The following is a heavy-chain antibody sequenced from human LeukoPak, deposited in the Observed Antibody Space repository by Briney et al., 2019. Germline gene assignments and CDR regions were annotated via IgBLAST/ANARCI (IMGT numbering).Heavy chain of an antibody. CDR1: GYTFTSYA. V-gene: IGHV1-3*01. D-gene: IGHD6-19*01. Sequence: GASVKVSCKASGYTFTSYAMHWVRQAPGQRLEWMGWINAGNGNTKYSQKLQGRVTMTTDTSTSTAYMELRSLRSDDTAVYYCARGLSGVTGYSSGWYVRYFDYWGQGTLVTVSS. J-gene: IGHJ4*02. CDR3: ARGLSGVTGYSSGWYVRYFDY. CDR2: INAGNGNT.